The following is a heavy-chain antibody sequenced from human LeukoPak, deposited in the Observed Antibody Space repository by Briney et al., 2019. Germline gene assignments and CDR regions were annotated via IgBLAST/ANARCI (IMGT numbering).Heavy chain of an antibody. D-gene: IGHD1-26*01. CDR1: GGTFSSYA. CDR2: IIPIFGTA. V-gene: IGHV1-69*13. CDR3: ARTEGTWEPYYFDY. J-gene: IGHJ4*02. Sequence: ASVKVSCKASGGTFSSYAISWVRQAPGQGLEWMGGIIPIFGTANYAQKFQGRVTITADESTSTAYMELRSLRSDDTAVYYCARTEGTWEPYYFDYWGQGTLVTVSS.